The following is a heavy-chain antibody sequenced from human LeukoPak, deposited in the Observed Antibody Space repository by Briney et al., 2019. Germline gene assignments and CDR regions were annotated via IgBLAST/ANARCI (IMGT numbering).Heavy chain of an antibody. CDR2: INHHGSDK. Sequence: GGSLRLSCAASGFSFSIYAMGWVRQAPGKGLEWVANINHHGSDKWYVDSVKGRFTIARDNTDNSLSLQMNSLRVEDTAVYYCARSDSIGSVDYWGQGTLITVSS. CDR1: GFSFSIYA. V-gene: IGHV3-7*01. D-gene: IGHD2-21*01. CDR3: ARSDSIGSVDY. J-gene: IGHJ4*02.